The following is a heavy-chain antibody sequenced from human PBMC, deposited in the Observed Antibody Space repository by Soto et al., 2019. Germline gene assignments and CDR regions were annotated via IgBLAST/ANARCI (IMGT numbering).Heavy chain of an antibody. J-gene: IGHJ4*02. CDR1: GGSMSRGDYY. Sequence: SETLSLTCTVSGGSMSRGDYYWSWIRQPPGKGLEWIGFIYHTGSTYYSPSLKNRVAISVDTSKNQFSLKLSSVTAADTAVYYCARDPRIYADPYYFDYWGQGTLVTVSS. CDR3: ARDPRIYADPYYFDY. CDR2: IYHTGST. V-gene: IGHV4-30-4*01. D-gene: IGHD4-17*01.